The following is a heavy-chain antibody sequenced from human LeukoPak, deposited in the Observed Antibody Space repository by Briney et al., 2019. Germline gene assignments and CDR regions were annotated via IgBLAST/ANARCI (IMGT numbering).Heavy chain of an antibody. Sequence: SETLSLTCAVSGYSITRGYNWGWVRQSPGKGLEWIASISHAGDTYYNPSLKSRVTISVDTSKNHFSLNLASVTAPDTAVYFCGRGEVGEFDHWGQGTLVTVSS. V-gene: IGHV4-38-2*01. J-gene: IGHJ4*02. CDR2: ISHAGDT. CDR3: GRGEVGEFDH. CDR1: GYSITRGYN. D-gene: IGHD1-26*01.